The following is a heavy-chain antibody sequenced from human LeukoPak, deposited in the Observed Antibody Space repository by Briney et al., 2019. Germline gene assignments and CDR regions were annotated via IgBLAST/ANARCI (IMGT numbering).Heavy chain of an antibody. CDR3: ARDRARRYYDSSGYPSYLDFDY. V-gene: IGHV1-68*01. J-gene: IGHJ4*02. D-gene: IGHD3-22*01. Sequence: GASVKVSCKASGYTFTYCSLHWLQQAPGQGLERMRWITLYNGNTNYAKKFQGRVTITRDMSLRTAYIELSSLRSEDSAVYYCARDRARRYYDSSGYPSYLDFDYWGQGTLVTVSS. CDR2: ITLYNGNT. CDR1: GYTFTYCS.